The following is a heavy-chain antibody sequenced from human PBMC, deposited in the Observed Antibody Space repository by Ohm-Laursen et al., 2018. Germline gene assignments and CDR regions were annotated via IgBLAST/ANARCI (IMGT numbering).Heavy chain of an antibody. J-gene: IGHJ4*02. Sequence: TLSLTCIVSGDSVSSGRYYWTWIRQSPGKGLEWIARIYHSGRTDYNPSLRSRVTISLDKSKNQFSLRLSSVTAADTAVYYCASQIGYFDYWGQGTLVTVSS. D-gene: IGHD6-13*01. CDR2: IYHSGRT. V-gene: IGHV4-61*01. CDR1: GDSVSSGRYY. CDR3: ASQIGYFDY.